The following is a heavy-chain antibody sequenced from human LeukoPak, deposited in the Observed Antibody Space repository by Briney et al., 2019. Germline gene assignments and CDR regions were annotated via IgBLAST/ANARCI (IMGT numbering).Heavy chain of an antibody. CDR3: ARGPFTIFGVVIIYYYYGMDV. Sequence: ASVKVSCKASGYTFTSYDINWVRQATGQGLEWMGWMNPNSGNTGYAQKFQGRVTMTRNTSISTAYMELSSLRSEDTAVYCCARGPFTIFGVVIIYYYYGMDVWGQGTTVTVSS. J-gene: IGHJ6*02. D-gene: IGHD3-3*01. CDR2: MNPNSGNT. CDR1: GYTFTSYD. V-gene: IGHV1-8*01.